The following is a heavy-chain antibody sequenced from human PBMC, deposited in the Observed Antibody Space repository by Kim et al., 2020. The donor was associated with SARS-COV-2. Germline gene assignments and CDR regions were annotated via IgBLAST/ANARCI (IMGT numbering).Heavy chain of an antibody. Sequence: YADAVKDRFTISRDNSKNTLYLQMNSLRAEDTAVYYCASPLYCSGGSCYVWGQGTLVTVSS. J-gene: IGHJ4*02. CDR3: ASPLYCSGGSCYV. V-gene: IGHV3-33*01. D-gene: IGHD2-15*01.